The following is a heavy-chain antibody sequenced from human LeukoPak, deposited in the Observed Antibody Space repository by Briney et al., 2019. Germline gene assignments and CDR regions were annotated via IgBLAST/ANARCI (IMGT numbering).Heavy chain of an antibody. D-gene: IGHD1-26*01. CDR2: FNPNSGDS. CDR1: GYTFTADY. J-gene: IGHJ4*02. Sequence: ASVKVSRKASGYTFTADYIHWMRQAPGQGLEWMVWFNPNSGDSNFAQKFQGRVTMTRDTSTSTAYVELSRLGSDDTAVYYCARARASAHFDSWGQGTLVTVFS. CDR3: ARARASAHFDS. V-gene: IGHV1-2*02.